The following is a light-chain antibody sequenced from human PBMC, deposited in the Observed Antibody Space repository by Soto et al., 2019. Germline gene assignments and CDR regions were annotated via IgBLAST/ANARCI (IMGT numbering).Light chain of an antibody. J-gene: IGLJ1*01. CDR1: SSNFGAGYA. Sequence: QSVLTQPPSVSGAPGQRVTISCSGSSSNFGAGYAVHWYQQLPGAAPKLLIFDNTNRPSGVPDRFSGSKSGASASLAITGLQAEDEADYYCQSYDTSLSGYVFGTGTKVTVL. V-gene: IGLV1-40*01. CDR3: QSYDTSLSGYV. CDR2: DNT.